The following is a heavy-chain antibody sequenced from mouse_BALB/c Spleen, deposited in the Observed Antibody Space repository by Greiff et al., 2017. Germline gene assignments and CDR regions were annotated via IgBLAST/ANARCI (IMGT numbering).Heavy chain of an antibody. V-gene: IGHV5-17*02. Sequence: EVMLVESGGGLVQPGGSRKLSCAASGFTFSSFGMHWVRQAPEQGLEWVAYISSGSSTIYYADTVKGRFTISRDNPKNTLFLQMTSLRSEDTAMYYCAREGYGYDYWGQGTTLTVSS. CDR1: GFTFSSFG. CDR3: AREGYGYDY. CDR2: ISSGSSTI. D-gene: IGHD1-2*01. J-gene: IGHJ2*01.